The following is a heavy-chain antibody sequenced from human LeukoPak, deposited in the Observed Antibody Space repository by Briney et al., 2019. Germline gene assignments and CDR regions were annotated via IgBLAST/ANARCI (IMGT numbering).Heavy chain of an antibody. V-gene: IGHV3-23*01. Sequence: GGSPRLSCAASGLTFRNYAMGWVRQAPGKGLEWVSVICANDGNTYYADAVKGRFTISRDNSKDTLYLQMDSLRAEDAAVYYCAKGSGSSCYSPCDYWGQGILVTVSS. J-gene: IGHJ4*02. CDR1: GLTFRNYA. CDR3: AKGSGSSCYSPCDY. D-gene: IGHD2-15*01. CDR2: ICANDGNT.